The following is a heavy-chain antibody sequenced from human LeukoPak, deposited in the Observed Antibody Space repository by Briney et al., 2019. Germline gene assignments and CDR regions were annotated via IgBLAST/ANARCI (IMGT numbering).Heavy chain of an antibody. J-gene: IGHJ4*02. Sequence: GGSLRLSCAASGFTFSSYAMSWVRQAPGKGLEWVSGISGSDGSTNYADSVKGRFTISRENSKNTLYLQMNSLRAEDTAVYYCAKDSAKRYDNYWGQGTLVTVSS. D-gene: IGHD3-22*01. V-gene: IGHV3-23*01. CDR1: GFTFSSYA. CDR3: AKDSAKRYDNY. CDR2: ISGSDGST.